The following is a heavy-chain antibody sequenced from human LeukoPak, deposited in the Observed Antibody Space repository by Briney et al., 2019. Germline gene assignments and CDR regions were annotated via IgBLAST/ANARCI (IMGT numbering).Heavy chain of an antibody. CDR1: GFTFSSYG. Sequence: GGSLRLSCAASGFTFSSYGMHWVRQAPGKGLEWVAVIWYDGSNKYYADSVKGRFTISRDNSKNTLYLQMNSLKTEDTAVYYCASPVGATTVRAFDIWGQGTMVTVSS. V-gene: IGHV3-33*01. D-gene: IGHD1-26*01. CDR3: ASPVGATTVRAFDI. CDR2: IWYDGSNK. J-gene: IGHJ3*02.